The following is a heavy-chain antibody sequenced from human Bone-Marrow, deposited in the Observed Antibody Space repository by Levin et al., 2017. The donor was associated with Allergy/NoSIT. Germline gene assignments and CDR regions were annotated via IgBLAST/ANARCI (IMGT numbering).Heavy chain of an antibody. V-gene: IGHV4-31*03. Sequence: SETLSLTCTVSGGSIRSGGYYWSWIRQHPGKGLEWIGYIYDSGSTSYNPSLESRVAISVDTSKNQFYLKLTSLAAADTAVYYCARIPDTTSEFDYWGQGTLVTVSS. D-gene: IGHD5-18*01. J-gene: IGHJ4*02. CDR2: IYDSGST. CDR1: GGSIRSGGYY. CDR3: ARIPDTTSEFDY.